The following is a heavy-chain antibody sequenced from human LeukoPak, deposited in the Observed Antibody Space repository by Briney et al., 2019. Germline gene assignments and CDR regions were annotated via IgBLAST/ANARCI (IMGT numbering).Heavy chain of an antibody. CDR1: GGFISSSSYY. D-gene: IGHD3-3*01. V-gene: IGHV4-39*01. Sequence: PSETLSLTCTVSGGFISSSSYYWGWIRQPPGKGLEWIASIYYSGSTYYNPSLKSRVTISVDTSKNQFSLKLSSVTAADTAVYYCARNYYDFWSGYSDYWGQGTLVTVSS. CDR2: IYYSGST. J-gene: IGHJ4*02. CDR3: ARNYYDFWSGYSDY.